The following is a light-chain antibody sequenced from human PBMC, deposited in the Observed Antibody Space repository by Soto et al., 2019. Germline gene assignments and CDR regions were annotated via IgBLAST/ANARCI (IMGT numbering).Light chain of an antibody. CDR1: QSVSTN. CDR2: GAS. V-gene: IGKV3-15*01. J-gene: IGKJ1*01. Sequence: IGMTQSPVTLSVSPGERATLSCRASQSVSTNLAWYQQKPGQAPRVLIYGASTRATNIPARFSGSGSGTDFTLTISSLQSEDFALYYCHHYNNWPTFGEGTKVDIK. CDR3: HHYNNWPT.